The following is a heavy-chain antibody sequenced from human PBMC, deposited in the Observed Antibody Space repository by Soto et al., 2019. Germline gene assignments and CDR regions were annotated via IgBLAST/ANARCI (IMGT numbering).Heavy chain of an antibody. CDR2: ISAYNGNT. D-gene: IGHD6-13*01. CDR1: GYTFTSYG. CDR3: ARDADSSSWYAGAALFDY. J-gene: IGHJ4*02. Sequence: QVQLVQSGAEVKQPGASVKVSCKASGYTFTSYGISWVRQAPGQGLEWMGWISAYNGNTNYAQKLQGRVTMTTDTATSTAYMELRSLRSDDTAVYYCARDADSSSWYAGAALFDYWGQGTLVTVSS. V-gene: IGHV1-18*04.